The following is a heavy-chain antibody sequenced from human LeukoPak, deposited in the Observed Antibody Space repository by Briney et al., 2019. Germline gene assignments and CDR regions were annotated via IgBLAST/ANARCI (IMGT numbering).Heavy chain of an antibody. V-gene: IGHV3-23*01. CDR1: GFTFSSYA. CDR2: ISGSGGST. CDR3: AKRALDGSGSYYNFDY. J-gene: IGHJ4*02. D-gene: IGHD3-10*01. Sequence: GGSLRLSCAASGFTFSSYAMSWVRQAPGKGLEWVSAISGSGGSTYYADSVKGRFTISRDNSKNTLYLQMNSLRAEDTAVYYCAKRALDGSGSYYNFDYWGQGTLVTVSS.